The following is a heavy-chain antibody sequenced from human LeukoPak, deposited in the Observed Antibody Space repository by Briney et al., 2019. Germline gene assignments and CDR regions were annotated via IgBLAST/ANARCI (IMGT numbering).Heavy chain of an antibody. CDR1: GYSISSGYY. J-gene: IGHJ4*02. D-gene: IGHD6-19*01. V-gene: IGHV4-61*01. CDR3: ARASIAVALDY. CDR2: IYYSGST. Sequence: NPSETLSLTCTVSGYSISSGYYWGWIRQPPGKGLEWIGYIYYSGSTNYNPSLKSRVTISVDTSKNQFSLKLSSVTAADTAVYYCARASIAVALDYWGQGTLVTVSS.